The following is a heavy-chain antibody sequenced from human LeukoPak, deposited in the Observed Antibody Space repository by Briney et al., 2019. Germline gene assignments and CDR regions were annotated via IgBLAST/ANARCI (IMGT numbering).Heavy chain of an antibody. CDR3: ATVVVVAATNYYYYATDV. CDR1: GGSIRSDDYY. Sequence: SQTLSLTCTVSGGSIRSDDYYWSWIRQPPGKGLEWIGYIFYTGNTHYNPSLQSRVTFSVDTSKNQFSLKPSSVTAADTAVYFCATVVVVAATNYYYYATDVWGQGTTVTVSS. J-gene: IGHJ6*02. D-gene: IGHD2-15*01. CDR2: IFYTGNT. V-gene: IGHV4-30-4*01.